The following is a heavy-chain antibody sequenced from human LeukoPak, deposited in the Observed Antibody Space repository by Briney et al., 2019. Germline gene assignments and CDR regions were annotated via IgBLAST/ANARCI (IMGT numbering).Heavy chain of an antibody. D-gene: IGHD6-13*01. CDR3: ARDLEAAAAPDY. Sequence: SSQTLSLTCTVSGGSISSGDYYWNWIRQPPGKGLEWIGYIYYSGSTYYNPSLKSRVTISVDTSKNQFSLKLSSVTAADTAVYYCARDLEAAAAPDYWGQGTLVTVSS. CDR2: IYYSGST. CDR1: GGSISSGDYY. J-gene: IGHJ4*02. V-gene: IGHV4-30-4*08.